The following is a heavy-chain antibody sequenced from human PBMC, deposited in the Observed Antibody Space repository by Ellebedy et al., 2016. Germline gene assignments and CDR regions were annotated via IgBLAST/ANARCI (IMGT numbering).Heavy chain of an antibody. Sequence: ASVKVSXXASGGTFSSYAISWVRQAPGQGLEWMGWISAYNGNTNYAQKLQGRVTMTTDTSTSTAYMELRSLRSDDTAVYYCARVKFPTVVTHSGFLHFDYWGQGTLVTVSS. D-gene: IGHD4-23*01. J-gene: IGHJ4*02. V-gene: IGHV1-18*01. CDR2: ISAYNGNT. CDR1: GGTFSSYA. CDR3: ARVKFPTVVTHSGFLHFDY.